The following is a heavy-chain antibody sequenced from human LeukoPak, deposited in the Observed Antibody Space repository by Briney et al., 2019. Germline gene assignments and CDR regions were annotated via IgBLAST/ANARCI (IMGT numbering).Heavy chain of an antibody. CDR3: AMNGYGDYDNDY. CDR1: GGTFGGYA. D-gene: IGHD4-17*01. Sequence: SVKVSCKASGGTFGGYAISWVRQAPGQGLEWMGGIIPIFGTANYAQKFQGRVTITADESTSTAYMELSSLRSEDTAVYYCAMNGYGDYDNDYWGQGTLVTVSS. CDR2: IIPIFGTA. J-gene: IGHJ4*02. V-gene: IGHV1-69*13.